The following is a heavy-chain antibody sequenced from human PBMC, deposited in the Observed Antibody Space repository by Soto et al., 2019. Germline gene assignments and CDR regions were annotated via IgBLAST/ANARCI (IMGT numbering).Heavy chain of an antibody. CDR3: ASHGAYCGGDCYSQYFQH. D-gene: IGHD2-21*02. CDR2: IYYSGST. Sequence: SETLSLTCTVSAGSVSSGSYHWSWIRQPPGKGLEWRGYIYYSGSTNYNPSLRSRVTISGEASKNPSSLKLSSVTAADTAVYYCASHGAYCGGDCYSQYFQHWGQGTRVTVSS. V-gene: IGHV4-61*01. CDR1: AGSVSSGSYH. J-gene: IGHJ1*01.